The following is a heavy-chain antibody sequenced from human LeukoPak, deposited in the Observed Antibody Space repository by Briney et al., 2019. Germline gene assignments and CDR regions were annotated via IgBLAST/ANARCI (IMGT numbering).Heavy chain of an antibody. CDR3: GRGHWGLDY. Sequence: PGGSLRLSCAASGFTFSNAWMSWIRQAPGKGPEWVSYITSSGDSVSYADSVKGRFTISRDNAKNSLYLQMNSLRAEDTAVYYCGRGHWGLDYWGQGTLVTVSS. CDR1: GFTFSNAW. D-gene: IGHD7-27*01. V-gene: IGHV3-11*01. J-gene: IGHJ4*02. CDR2: ITSSGDSV.